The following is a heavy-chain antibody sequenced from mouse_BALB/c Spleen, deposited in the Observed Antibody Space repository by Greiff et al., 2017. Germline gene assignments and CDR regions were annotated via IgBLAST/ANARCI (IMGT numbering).Heavy chain of an antibody. CDR2: IDPSDSYT. V-gene: IGHV1-69*02. J-gene: IGHJ1*01. Sequence: VQLQQPGAELVKPGASVKLSCKASGYTFTSYWMHWVKQRPGQGLEWIGEIDPSDSYTNYNQKFKGKATLTVDKSSSTAYMQLSSLTSEDSAVYYCARGYYDYDNWYFDVWGAGTTVTVSS. D-gene: IGHD2-4*01. CDR3: ARGYYDYDNWYFDV. CDR1: GYTFTSYW.